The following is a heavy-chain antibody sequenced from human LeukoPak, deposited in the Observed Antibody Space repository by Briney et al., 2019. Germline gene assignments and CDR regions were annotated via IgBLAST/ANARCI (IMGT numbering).Heavy chain of an antibody. CDR3: AKDQRPDSGYDIDY. CDR2: IFPNGGTT. J-gene: IGHJ4*02. CDR1: GFTFSTYS. D-gene: IGHD5-12*01. V-gene: IGHV3-23*01. Sequence: GRSLRLSCAASGFTFSTYSMNWVRQAPRKGLEWVSVIFPNGGTTYYADSVKGRFTISRDNSKNTLYLQMDSLRAEDTAVYYCAKDQRPDSGYDIDYWGQGTLVTVSS.